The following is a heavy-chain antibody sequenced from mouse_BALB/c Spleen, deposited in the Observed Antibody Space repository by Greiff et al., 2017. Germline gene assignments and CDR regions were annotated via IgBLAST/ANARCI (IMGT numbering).Heavy chain of an antibody. V-gene: IGHV1-5*01. J-gene: IGHJ3*01. CDR3: TRYYGSSYWFAY. CDR2: IYPGNSDT. D-gene: IGHD1-1*01. Sequence: DVQLQESGTVLARPGASVKMSCKASGYSFTSYWMHWVKQRPGQGLEWIGAIYPGNSDTSYNQKFKGKAKLTAVTSASTAYMELSSLTNEDSAVYYCTRYYGSSYWFAYWGQGTLVTVSA. CDR1: GYSFTSYW.